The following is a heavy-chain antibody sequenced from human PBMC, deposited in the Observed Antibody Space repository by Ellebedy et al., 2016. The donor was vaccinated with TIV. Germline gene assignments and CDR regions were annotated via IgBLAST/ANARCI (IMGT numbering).Heavy chain of an antibody. D-gene: IGHD3-22*01. Sequence: AASVKVSCKASGYTFTGYYMHWVRQAPGQGLEWMGWINPNSCGTNYAQKFQGRVTMTRDTSISTAYMELSRLRSDDTAVYYCARDLRDYYDSSGSDYWGQGTLVTVSS. CDR2: INPNSCGT. CDR3: ARDLRDYYDSSGSDY. J-gene: IGHJ4*02. V-gene: IGHV1-2*02. CDR1: GYTFTGYY.